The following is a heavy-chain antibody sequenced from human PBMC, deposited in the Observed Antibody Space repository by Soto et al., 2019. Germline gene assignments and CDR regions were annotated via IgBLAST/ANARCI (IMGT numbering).Heavy chain of an antibody. Sequence: SVTVSCKASGFTFTSSAVQWVRQARGQRLEWIGWIVVGSGNTNYAQKFQERVTITRDMSTSTAYMELSSLRSEDTAVYYCAAAEITEDACDICGQGTMGTVS. CDR3: AAAEITEDACDI. V-gene: IGHV1-58*01. J-gene: IGHJ3*02. CDR2: IVVGSGNT. D-gene: IGHD3-10*01. CDR1: GFTFTSSA.